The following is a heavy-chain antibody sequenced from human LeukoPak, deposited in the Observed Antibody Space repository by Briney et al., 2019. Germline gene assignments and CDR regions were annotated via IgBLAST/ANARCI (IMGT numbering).Heavy chain of an antibody. J-gene: IGHJ4*02. CDR1: GYTFDTYP. V-gene: IGHV1-2*06. Sequence: PWASVKVSCKASGYTFDTYPMNWVRQAPGQGLEWMGRINPNSGGTNYAQKFQGRVTMTRDTSISTAYMELSRLRSDDTAVYYCAREDYGDYGGVDYWGQGTLVTVSS. CDR2: INPNSGGT. CDR3: AREDYGDYGGVDY. D-gene: IGHD4-17*01.